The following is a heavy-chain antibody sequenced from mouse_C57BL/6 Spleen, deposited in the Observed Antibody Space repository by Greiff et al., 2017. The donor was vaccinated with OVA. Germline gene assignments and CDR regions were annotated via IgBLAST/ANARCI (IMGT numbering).Heavy chain of an antibody. Sequence: EVQLQQSGPELVKPGASVKMSCKASGYTFTDYNMHWVKQSHGKSLEWIGYINPNNGGTSYNQKFKGKATLTVNKSSSTAYMELRSLTSEDSAVYYCARPRFTTVVAIDDWGQGTTLTVSS. V-gene: IGHV1-22*01. D-gene: IGHD1-1*01. J-gene: IGHJ2*01. CDR2: INPNNGGT. CDR3: ARPRFTTVVAIDD. CDR1: GYTFTDYN.